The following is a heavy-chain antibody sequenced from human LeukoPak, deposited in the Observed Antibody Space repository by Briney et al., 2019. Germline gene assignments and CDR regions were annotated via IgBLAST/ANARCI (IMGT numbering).Heavy chain of an antibody. Sequence: ASVKVTCKVSGYTLTELSMHWVRQAPGKGLEWMGGFDPEDGETIYAQKFQGRVTMTTDTSTSTAYMELRSLRSDDTAVYYCARGTKWGGNVHFDYWGQGTLVTVSS. J-gene: IGHJ4*02. CDR1: GYTLTELS. CDR2: FDPEDGET. V-gene: IGHV1-24*01. D-gene: IGHD4-23*01. CDR3: ARGTKWGGNVHFDY.